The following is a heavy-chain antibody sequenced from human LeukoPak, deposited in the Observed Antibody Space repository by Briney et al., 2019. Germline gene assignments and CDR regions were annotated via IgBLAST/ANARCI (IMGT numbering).Heavy chain of an antibody. V-gene: IGHV1-2*02. CDR1: GYTFTGYY. CDR3: ARPLTGTTVWFDP. D-gene: IGHD1-20*01. Sequence: GASVKVSCKASGYTFTGYYMHWVRQAPGQGLEWMGWINPNSGGTNYAQKFQGRVTMTRDTSISTAYMELSRLRSDDTAVYYCARPLTGTTVWFDPWGQGTLVTVSS. J-gene: IGHJ5*02. CDR2: INPNSGGT.